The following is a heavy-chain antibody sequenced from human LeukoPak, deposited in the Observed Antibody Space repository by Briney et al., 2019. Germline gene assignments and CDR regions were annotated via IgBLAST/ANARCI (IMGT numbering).Heavy chain of an antibody. J-gene: IGHJ4*02. V-gene: IGHV3-13*01. Sequence: GGSLRLSCAASGFTFSSYDMHWVRQATGKGLEWVSAIGTAGDTYYPGSVKGRFTISRENAKNSLYLQMNSLRAGDTAVYYCARDSGSGDYFDYWGQGTLVTVSS. CDR2: IGTAGDT. CDR1: GFTFSSYD. D-gene: IGHD3-10*01. CDR3: ARDSGSGDYFDY.